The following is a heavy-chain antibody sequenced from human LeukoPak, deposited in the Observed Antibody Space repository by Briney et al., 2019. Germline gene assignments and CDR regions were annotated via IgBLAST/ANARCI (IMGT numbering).Heavy chain of an antibody. CDR2: IKQDGSEK. J-gene: IGHJ4*02. Sequence: GGSLRLSCAASGFTFSSYWMSWVRQAPGKGLEWVANIKQDGSEKYYVDSVKGRFTISRDNAKNSLYLQMNSLRAEDTAVYYCARDRALGFGESHGYWGQGTLVTVSS. CDR3: ARDRALGFGESHGY. CDR1: GFTFSSYW. D-gene: IGHD3-10*01. V-gene: IGHV3-7*01.